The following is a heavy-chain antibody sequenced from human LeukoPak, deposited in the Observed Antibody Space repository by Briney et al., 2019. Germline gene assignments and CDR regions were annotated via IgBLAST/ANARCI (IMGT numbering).Heavy chain of an antibody. CDR2: IYHSGST. CDR3: ARVRYDSSGYYVTGVGYFDY. J-gene: IGHJ4*02. D-gene: IGHD3-22*01. Sequence: PSQTLSLTCAVSGGSISSGGYSWSWIRQPPGKGLEWIGYIYHSGSTYYNPSLKSRVTISVDRSKNQFSLKLSPVTAADTAVYYCARVRYDSSGYYVTGVGYFDYWGQGTLVTVSS. CDR1: GGSISSGGYS. V-gene: IGHV4-30-2*01.